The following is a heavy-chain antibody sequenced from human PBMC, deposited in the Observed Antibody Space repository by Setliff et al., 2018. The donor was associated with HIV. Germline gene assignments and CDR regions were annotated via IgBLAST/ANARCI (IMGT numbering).Heavy chain of an antibody. J-gene: IGHJ4*02. CDR1: GFTFTSYG. CDR2: IWYDGSYK. CDR3: ARYSSWVDY. D-gene: IGHD6-6*01. Sequence: PGGSLRLSCAVSGFTFTSYGMHWVRQAPGKGLEWVAVIWYDGSYKYYADSVRGRFTISRDNSKNTLYLQMNSLRAEDTAVYYCARYSSWVDYWGQGTLVTVSS. V-gene: IGHV3-33*01.